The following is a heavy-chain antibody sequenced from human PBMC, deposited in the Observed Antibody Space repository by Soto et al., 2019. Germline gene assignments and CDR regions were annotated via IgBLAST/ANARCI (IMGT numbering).Heavy chain of an antibody. CDR1: GFTFSSYA. Sequence: GGSLRLSCAASGFTFSSYAMSWVRQAPGKGLEWVSAISGSGGSTYYADSVKGRFTISRDNSKNTLYLQMNSLRAEDTAVYYCAKDFLPWVVRGVIIGRLKFDYWGQGTLVTVSS. J-gene: IGHJ4*02. CDR3: AKDFLPWVVRGVIIGRLKFDY. CDR2: ISGSGGST. D-gene: IGHD3-10*01. V-gene: IGHV3-23*01.